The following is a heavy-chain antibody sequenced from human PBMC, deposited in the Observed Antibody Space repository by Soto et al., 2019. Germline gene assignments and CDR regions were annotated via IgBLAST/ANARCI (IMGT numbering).Heavy chain of an antibody. CDR3: AKVFSPDIVVVVAAREINYGMDV. J-gene: IGHJ6*02. V-gene: IGHV3-30*18. CDR1: GFTFSSYG. CDR2: ISYDGSNK. Sequence: HPGGSLRLSCAASGFTFSSYGMHWVRQAPGKGLEWVAVISYDGSNKYYADSVKGRFTISRDNSKNTLYLQMNSLRAEDTAVYYCAKVFSPDIVVVVAAREINYGMDVWGQGTTVTVSS. D-gene: IGHD2-15*01.